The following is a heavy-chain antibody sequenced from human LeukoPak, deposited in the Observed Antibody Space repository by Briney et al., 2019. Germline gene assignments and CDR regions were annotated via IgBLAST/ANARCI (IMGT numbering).Heavy chain of an antibody. V-gene: IGHV4-34*01. CDR3: ARLRVVPAAKPSRYYYYYMDV. CDR1: GGSFSGYY. J-gene: IGHJ6*03. Sequence: PSETLSLTCAVYGGSFSGYYWSWIRQPPGKGLEWIGEINHSGSTNYNPSLKSRVTISVDTSKNQFSLKLSSVTAADTAVYYRARLRVVPAAKPSRYYYYYMDVWGKGTTVTVSS. CDR2: INHSGST. D-gene: IGHD2-2*01.